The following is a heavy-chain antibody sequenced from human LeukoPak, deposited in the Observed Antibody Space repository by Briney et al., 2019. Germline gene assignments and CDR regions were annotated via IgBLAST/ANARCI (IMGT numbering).Heavy chain of an antibody. CDR3: ARSEAAAGPLTFDV. CDR1: SGSITSGDYY. Sequence: PSQTLSLTCTVSSGSITSGDYYWSWVRQPPGKGLEWIGYIYYSGNTYYNPSLTSRVTMSIDTSENHFSLKLTSVTAADTALYYCARSEAAAGPLTFDVWGSGTMVIVSA. D-gene: IGHD6-25*01. J-gene: IGHJ3*01. CDR2: IYYSGNT. V-gene: IGHV4-30-4*01.